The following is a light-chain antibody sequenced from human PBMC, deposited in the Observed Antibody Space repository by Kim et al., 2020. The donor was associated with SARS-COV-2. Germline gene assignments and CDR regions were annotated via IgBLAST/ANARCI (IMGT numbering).Light chain of an antibody. CDR3: SSYAGRQNLV. CDR1: STDIGSYNF. Sequence: GQSFTISRNGTSTDIGSYNFAAYYQQHPGEAPQVIIYEVNTRPSGVPDRFSCSQSGNTASLTVSGLQAEDEADYCCSSYAGRQNLVFGGGTQLTVL. J-gene: IGLJ2*01. V-gene: IGLV2-8*01. CDR2: EVN.